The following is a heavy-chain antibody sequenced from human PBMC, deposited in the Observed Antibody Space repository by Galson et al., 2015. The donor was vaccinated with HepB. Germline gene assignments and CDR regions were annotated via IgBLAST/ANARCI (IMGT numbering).Heavy chain of an antibody. CDR1: EFAFNTYD. Sequence: SLRLSCAASEFAFNTYDMNWVRQAPGKGLEWVSYIDFTSSSIYYADSVKGRFTISRDNAKNSLFLQMSGLRAEDTAVYYCVREYSSSFGLHSFDMWGQGTMVTVSS. V-gene: IGHV3-48*03. J-gene: IGHJ3*02. CDR2: IDFTSSSI. D-gene: IGHD6-6*01. CDR3: VREYSSSFGLHSFDM.